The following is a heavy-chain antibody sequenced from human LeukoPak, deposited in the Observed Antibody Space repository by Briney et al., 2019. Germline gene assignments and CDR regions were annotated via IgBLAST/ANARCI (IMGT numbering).Heavy chain of an antibody. D-gene: IGHD7-27*01. V-gene: IGHV4-30-4*01. CDR3: VRARGTGDVFDF. CDR2: IYYSGSI. Sequence: SETLSLTCTVSGGSISSGDYYWSWIRQPPGEGLEWIGHIYYSGSIYYNPSLRSRVIISVDTSKNQFSLKLSSVTAADTAVYYCVRARGTGDVFDFWGQGTLVTVSS. CDR1: GGSISSGDYY. J-gene: IGHJ4*02.